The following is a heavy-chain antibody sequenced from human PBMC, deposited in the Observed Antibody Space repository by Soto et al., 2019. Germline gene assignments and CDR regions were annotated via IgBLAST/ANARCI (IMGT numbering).Heavy chain of an antibody. D-gene: IGHD6-25*01. CDR3: ARGSGDYYFDY. Sequence: SETLSLTCTVSGGSISSGAYYWNWIRQRPGKGLEWIGYIFYSESTYYNPSLEGRVTISVETSKNQFSLKLSSVTAADTAVYYCARGSGDYYFDYWGQGALVTVSS. J-gene: IGHJ4*02. CDR1: GGSISSGAYY. CDR2: IFYSEST. V-gene: IGHV4-31*03.